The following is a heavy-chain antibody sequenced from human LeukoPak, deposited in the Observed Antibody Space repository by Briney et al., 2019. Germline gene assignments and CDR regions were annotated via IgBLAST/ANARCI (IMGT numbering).Heavy chain of an antibody. V-gene: IGHV3-9*01. CDR3: AKDMRAIAVAADIDY. J-gene: IGHJ4*02. D-gene: IGHD6-19*01. Sequence: SGGSLRLSCAASGFTFDDYAMHWVRQAPGKGLKWVSGISWNSGSIGYADSVKGRFTISRDNAKNSLYLQMNSLRAEDTALYYCAKDMRAIAVAADIDYWGQGTLVTVSS. CDR1: GFTFDDYA. CDR2: ISWNSGSI.